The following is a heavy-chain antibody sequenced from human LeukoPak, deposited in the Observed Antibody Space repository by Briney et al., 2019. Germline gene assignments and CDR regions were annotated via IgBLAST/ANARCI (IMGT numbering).Heavy chain of an antibody. CDR2: ISYDGSNE. Sequence: GGSLRLSCAASGFTFSSYVMHWVRQAPGKGLEWVAIISYDGSNEYYADSVKGRFTISRDNSKNTLYLQMNSLRAADTAVYYCARVGEVIYYMDVWGKGTTVTVSS. V-gene: IGHV3-30*04. CDR3: ARVGEVIYYMDV. J-gene: IGHJ6*03. CDR1: GFTFSSYV. D-gene: IGHD3-16*01.